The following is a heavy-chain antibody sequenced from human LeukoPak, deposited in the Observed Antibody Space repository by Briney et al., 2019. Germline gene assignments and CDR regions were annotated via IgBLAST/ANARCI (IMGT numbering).Heavy chain of an antibody. V-gene: IGHV3-7*03. D-gene: IGHD1-1*01. CDR2: IKEDGSEK. Sequence: GGSLRLSCAASGLTFSTFWMTWVRQAPGKGLEWVANIKEDGSEKYYVDSVKGRFTISRDNAKKSLYLQMNSLRVEDTAVYYCAKATGTFYYFDCWGQGTLVTVSS. CDR1: GLTFSTFW. CDR3: AKATGTFYYFDC. J-gene: IGHJ4*02.